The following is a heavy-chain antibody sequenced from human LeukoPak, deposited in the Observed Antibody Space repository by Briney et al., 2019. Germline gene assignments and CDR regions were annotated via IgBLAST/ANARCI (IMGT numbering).Heavy chain of an antibody. V-gene: IGHV3-66*01. CDR3: ARDVDGSHLLKD. CDR2: IYSDGIT. J-gene: IGHJ4*02. Sequence: GGSLRLSCAASGFTFSKYWMNWVRQTPGKGLEWVSVIYSDGITYYADSVKGRFTISRDNSKNTLYLQMNSLRAEDTAIYYCARDVDGSHLLKDWGQGTLVTVSS. D-gene: IGHD1-26*01. CDR1: GFTFSKYW.